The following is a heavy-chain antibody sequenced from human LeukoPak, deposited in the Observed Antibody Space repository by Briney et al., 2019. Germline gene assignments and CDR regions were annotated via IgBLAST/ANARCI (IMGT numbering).Heavy chain of an antibody. V-gene: IGHV3-30*04. CDR2: ISYDGSNK. CDR3: ARDPVKYYGSGSSFDY. D-gene: IGHD3-10*01. CDR1: GFTFSSYA. J-gene: IGHJ4*02. Sequence: QPGRSLRLSCAASGFTFSSYAMHWVRQAPGKGLEWVAVISYDGSNKYYADSVKGRFTISRDNSENTLYLQMNSLRAEDTAVYYCARDPVKYYGSGSSFDYWGQGTLVTVSS.